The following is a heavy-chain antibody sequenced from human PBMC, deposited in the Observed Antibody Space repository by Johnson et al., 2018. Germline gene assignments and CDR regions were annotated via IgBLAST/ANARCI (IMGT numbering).Heavy chain of an antibody. CDR1: GFTFSIYS. V-gene: IGHV3-30-3*01. J-gene: IGHJ1*01. CDR3: AKDRTGNWHGHFQY. CDR2: ISDDVIYK. D-gene: IGHD5-24*01. Sequence: QVQLVESGGGVVQPGRSLRLSCAASGFTFSIYSMHWVRQAPGKGLEWVAGISDDVIYKYYADSVKGRFTISRDNSTDTLSLQMVSLRAEDTAVYYCAKDRTGNWHGHFQYWGQGTLVTVSS.